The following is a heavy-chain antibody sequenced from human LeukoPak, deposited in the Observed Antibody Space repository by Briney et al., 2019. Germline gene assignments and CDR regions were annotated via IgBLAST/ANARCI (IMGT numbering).Heavy chain of an antibody. J-gene: IGHJ4*02. CDR1: GFTFSSYR. CDR3: ARDLRELRQ. D-gene: IGHD1-26*01. Sequence: GGSLRLSCAASGFTFSSYRMSWVRQAPGKGLEWVANIKQDGSGKYYVDSVKGRFTISRDNAKNSLYLQMNSLRAEDTAVYYCARDLRELRQWGQGTLVTVSS. V-gene: IGHV3-7*01. CDR2: IKQDGSGK.